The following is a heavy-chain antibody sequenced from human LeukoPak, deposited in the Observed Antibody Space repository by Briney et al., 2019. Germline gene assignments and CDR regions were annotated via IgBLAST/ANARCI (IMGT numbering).Heavy chain of an antibody. CDR1: GYSFTNYW. V-gene: IGHV5-51*01. J-gene: IGHJ3*02. CDR2: IYPGDSDT. D-gene: IGHD5-18*01. Sequence: GESLKISCKGSGYSFTNYWIGWVRQMPGKGLEWMGIIYPGDSDTRYSPSFQGQVTISADKSISTAYLQWSSLKASDTAMYYCARSSWVVDRYKGDTAMVNAFDIWGQGTMVTVSS. CDR3: ARSSWVVDRYKGDTAMVNAFDI.